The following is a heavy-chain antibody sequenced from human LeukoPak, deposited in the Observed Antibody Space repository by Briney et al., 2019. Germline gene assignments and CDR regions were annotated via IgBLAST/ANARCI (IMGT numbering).Heavy chain of an antibody. CDR1: GYTFTTYG. Sequence: ASVKVSCKASGYTFTTYGMNWVRQAPGQGLEWMGWINAGNGNTKFSQKFQGRVTITRDTSASTGYMELSSLRSEDTAVYYCAFRGVSDDFDYWGQGTLVTVSS. CDR2: INAGNGNT. V-gene: IGHV1-3*01. J-gene: IGHJ4*02. CDR3: AFRGVSDDFDY. D-gene: IGHD3-10*01.